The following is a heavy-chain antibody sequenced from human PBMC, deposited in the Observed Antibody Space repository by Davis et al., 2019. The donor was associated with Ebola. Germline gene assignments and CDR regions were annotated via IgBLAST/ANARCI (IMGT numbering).Heavy chain of an antibody. CDR2: INHSGST. V-gene: IGHV4-34*09. Sequence: PSETLSLTCAVYGGSFSGYYWSWIRQPPGKGLEWIGEINHSGSTNYNPSLKSRVTISVDTSKNQFSLKLSSVTAADTAVYYCASLRGGSGRWHYYYGMDVWGQGTTVTVSS. D-gene: IGHD3-10*01. CDR3: ASLRGGSGRWHYYYGMDV. CDR1: GGSFSGYY. J-gene: IGHJ6*02.